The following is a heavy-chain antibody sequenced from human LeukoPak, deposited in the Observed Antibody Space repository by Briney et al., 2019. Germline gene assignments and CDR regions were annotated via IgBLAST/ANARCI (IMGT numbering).Heavy chain of an antibody. CDR1: GDSISSGSYY. CDR2: IYSSGRT. D-gene: IGHD1-26*01. CDR3: ARDLGGSYSSETWFDP. V-gene: IGHV4-61*02. Sequence: ASETLSLTCTVSGDSISSGSYYWSWIRQPAGEGLEWIGRIYSSGRTHYSPSLKSRVAISVDTSKNRFSLRLSSVTAADTAVYYCARDLGGSYSSETWFDPWGQGTLVTVSS. J-gene: IGHJ5*02.